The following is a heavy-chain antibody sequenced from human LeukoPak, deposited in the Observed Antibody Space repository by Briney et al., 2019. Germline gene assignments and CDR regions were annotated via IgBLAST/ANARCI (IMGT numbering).Heavy chain of an antibody. CDR2: ISGSGGST. J-gene: IGHJ5*02. Sequence: GGSLRLSCAASGFTFSSYAMSWVRQAPGKGLEWVSAISGSGGSTYYADSVKGRFTISRDNSKNTLYLQVNSLRAEDTAVYYCASYSRLQFDPWGQGTLVTVSS. CDR3: ASYSRLQFDP. V-gene: IGHV3-23*01. CDR1: GFTFSSYA. D-gene: IGHD2-15*01.